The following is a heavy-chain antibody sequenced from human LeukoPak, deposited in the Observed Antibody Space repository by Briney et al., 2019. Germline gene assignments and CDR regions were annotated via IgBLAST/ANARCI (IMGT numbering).Heavy chain of an antibody. CDR3: ARGLPSKGYWLDT. V-gene: IGHV3-33*01. D-gene: IGHD2-15*01. J-gene: IGHJ5*02. Sequence: GGSLRLSCTASGLTFNIYPMHWVRQAPGKGLEWVGVVWADGSNTYYGDSVKGRFTISRDNSENTLYLQMNSLRIDDTAVYYCARGLPSKGYWLDTWGQGTLVTVSS. CDR2: VWADGSNT. CDR1: GLTFNIYP.